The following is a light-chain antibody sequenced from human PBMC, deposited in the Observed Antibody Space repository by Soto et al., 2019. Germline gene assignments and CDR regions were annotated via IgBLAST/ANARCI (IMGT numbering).Light chain of an antibody. CDR2: GAS. Sequence: EIVMTQSPATLSVSPGGRATLSCRASQSISDTLAWYQQKPGQAPRLLIHGASTRATGFPARFSGSGSGTDFTLTINGLEPEDSAVYYCQQRGNWPPTWTFGQGTKVDIK. CDR3: QQRGNWPPTWT. J-gene: IGKJ1*01. V-gene: IGKV3-15*01. CDR1: QSISDT.